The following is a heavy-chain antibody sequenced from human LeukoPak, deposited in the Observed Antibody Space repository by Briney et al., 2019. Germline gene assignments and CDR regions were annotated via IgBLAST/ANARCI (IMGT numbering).Heavy chain of an antibody. Sequence: KASETLSLTCTVSSGSISTSNYYWGWVRQPPGKGLEWIGSIYYSGTTHYNPSLESRVTISVDTSKNQFSLKLASVTAADTAIYYCAKGAGGFSYYNWFDPWGQGTLVTVSS. D-gene: IGHD5-18*01. CDR2: IYYSGTT. V-gene: IGHV4-39*07. CDR1: SGSISTSNYY. J-gene: IGHJ5*02. CDR3: AKGAGGFSYYNWFDP.